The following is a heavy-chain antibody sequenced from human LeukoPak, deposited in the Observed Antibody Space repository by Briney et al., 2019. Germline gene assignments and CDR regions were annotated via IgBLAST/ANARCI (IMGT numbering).Heavy chain of an antibody. CDR3: AFSGNSASGAFDV. CDR1: GFTFSGHS. D-gene: IGHD4-23*01. Sequence: GGSLRLSCAASGFTFSGHSLNWVRQAAGKGLEWVSYISGSSSAIYQADSVKGRFVISRDNAKNSLCLQMSSLRAEDTAVYYCAFSGNSASGAFDVWGQGTMVTVSS. CDR2: ISGSSSAI. V-gene: IGHV3-48*04. J-gene: IGHJ3*01.